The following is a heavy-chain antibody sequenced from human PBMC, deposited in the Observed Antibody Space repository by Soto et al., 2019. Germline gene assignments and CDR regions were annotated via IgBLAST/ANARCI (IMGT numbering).Heavy chain of an antibody. D-gene: IGHD2-8*01. CDR1: GFTFSSYG. J-gene: IGHJ6*02. CDR2: IWYDGSNK. Sequence: QTGGSLRLSCAASGFTFSSYGMHWVRQAPGKGLEWVAVIWYDGSNKYYADSVKGRFTISRDNSKNTLYLQMNSLRAEDTAVYYCARELPPRSGLLMVYAVYYYYGMDVWGQGTTVTVSS. CDR3: ARELPPRSGLLMVYAVYYYYGMDV. V-gene: IGHV3-33*01.